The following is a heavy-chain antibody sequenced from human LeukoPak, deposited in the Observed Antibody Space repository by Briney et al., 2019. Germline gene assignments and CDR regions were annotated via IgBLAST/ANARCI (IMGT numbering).Heavy chain of an antibody. CDR2: INPNSGGT. V-gene: IGHV1-2*02. CDR3: ARGDFRSGI. Sequence: ASVKVSCKASGYIFTGYYIHWVRQAPGQGLEWMGWINPNSGGTNYAQKFQGRVTMTWDTSISTAYMELNRLRSDDTAVYYCARGDFRSGIWGQGTMVTVSS. J-gene: IGHJ3*02. CDR1: GYIFTGYY. D-gene: IGHD3-3*01.